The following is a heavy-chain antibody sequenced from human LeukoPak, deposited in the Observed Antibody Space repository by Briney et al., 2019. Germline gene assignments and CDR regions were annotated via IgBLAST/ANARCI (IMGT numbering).Heavy chain of an antibody. J-gene: IGHJ3*02. V-gene: IGHV1-46*01. Sequence: ASVKVSCKASGYTFTSYYMHWVRQAPGQGLEWMGIINPSGGSTSYAQKFQGRVTMTRDTSTSTVYMELSSLRSEDTAVYYCATDERGDSSSSSAFDIWGQGTMVTVSS. D-gene: IGHD6-13*01. CDR1: GYTFTSYY. CDR2: INPSGGST. CDR3: ATDERGDSSSSSAFDI.